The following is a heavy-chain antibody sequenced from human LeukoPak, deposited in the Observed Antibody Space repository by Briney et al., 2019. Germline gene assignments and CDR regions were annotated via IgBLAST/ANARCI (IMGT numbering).Heavy chain of an antibody. CDR3: ARRSESGYSFDN. CDR2: IYYSGST. V-gene: IGHV4-59*01. D-gene: IGHD5-12*01. CDR1: GGSISSYC. J-gene: IGHJ4*02. Sequence: PSETLSLTCTVSGGSISSYCWSWIRKPPGRGLEYIGFIYYSGSTKYNPSLKSRVTISVDTSKNQFYLKLNSVTAADTAVYYCARRSESGYSFDNCGQGTLVTVSS.